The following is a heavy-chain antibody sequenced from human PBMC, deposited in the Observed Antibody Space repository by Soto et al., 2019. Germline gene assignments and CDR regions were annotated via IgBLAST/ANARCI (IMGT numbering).Heavy chain of an antibody. D-gene: IGHD4-17*01. CDR3: ARADMTTVDY. CDR2: IYYSGST. Sequence: QVQLQESGPGLVKPSETLSLTCTVSGGSISSYYWSWIRQPPGKGLEWIGYIYYSGSTNYNPSLKSRVTISVDTSKNQFSLKLSSVTAADTAVYYCARADMTTVDYWGQGTLVTVSS. V-gene: IGHV4-59*01. J-gene: IGHJ4*02. CDR1: GGSISSYY.